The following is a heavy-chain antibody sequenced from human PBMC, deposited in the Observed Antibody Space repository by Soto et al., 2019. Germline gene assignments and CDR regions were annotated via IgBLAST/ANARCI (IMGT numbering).Heavy chain of an antibody. Sequence: TSETLSLTCAVSGGSISSGCYSWSWIRQPPGKGLEWIGYIYHIGSTYYNPSLKSRVTISVDRSKNQFSLKLSSVTAADTAVYYCARGNYYASNFDYCGQGTLVTFCS. V-gene: IGHV4-30-2*01. CDR3: ARGNYYASNFDY. J-gene: IGHJ4*02. CDR1: GGSISSGCYS. CDR2: IYHIGST. D-gene: IGHD3-22*01.